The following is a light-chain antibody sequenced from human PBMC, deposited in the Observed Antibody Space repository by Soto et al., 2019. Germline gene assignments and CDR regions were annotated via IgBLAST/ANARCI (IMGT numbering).Light chain of an antibody. CDR3: QSYDSSLSALV. Sequence: QSVLTQPPSVSGAPGQRVTISCTGSSSNIGAGYDVHWYQQLRGTAPKLLIYGNSNRPSGVPDRFSGSKSGTSASLAITGLQAEDEADYYCQSYDSSLSALVFGGGTKLTVL. CDR1: SSNIGAGYD. CDR2: GNS. V-gene: IGLV1-40*01. J-gene: IGLJ2*01.